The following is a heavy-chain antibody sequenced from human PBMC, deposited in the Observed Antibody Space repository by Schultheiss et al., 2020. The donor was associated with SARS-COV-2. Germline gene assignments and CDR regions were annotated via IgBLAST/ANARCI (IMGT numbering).Heavy chain of an antibody. Sequence: GGSLRLSCAASGFTFSSYTMNWVRQAPGKGLEWVSAISGSGGSTYYADSVKGRFTISRDNSRNTLYLQMNSLRAEDTAVYYCASSMGRSAPDYWGQGTLVTVSS. D-gene: IGHD3-10*01. CDR3: ASSMGRSAPDY. CDR1: GFTFSSYT. J-gene: IGHJ4*02. CDR2: ISGSGGST. V-gene: IGHV3-23*01.